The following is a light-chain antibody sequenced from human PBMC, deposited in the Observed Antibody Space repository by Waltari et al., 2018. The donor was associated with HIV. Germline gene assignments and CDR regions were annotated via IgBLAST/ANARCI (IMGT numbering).Light chain of an antibody. CDR1: RPNGRSNN. J-gene: IGLJ3*02. Sequence: QSVLTQPPSASGTPGQTISIPCSGSRPNGRSNNVYWYQHIPPTAPKLIIYNTDQRPSGVPARFSASKTGTSASLAISGLQPGDEGLYYCGTWDADLDGPVFGGGTKVTVL. V-gene: IGLV1-44*01. CDR2: NTD. CDR3: GTWDADLDGPV.